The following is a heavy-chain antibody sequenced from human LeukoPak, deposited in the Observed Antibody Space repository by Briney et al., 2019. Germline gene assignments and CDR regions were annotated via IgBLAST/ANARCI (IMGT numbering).Heavy chain of an antibody. CDR1: GFTFSSYN. CDR3: ASYRFDF. Sequence: GGSLRLSCVASGFTFSSYNMNWVRQAPGKGLEWVSHITSTSNTIFYADSVKGRFTISRDNAKNSLYLQMNSLRAEDTAVYYCASYRFDFWGQGALVTVSS. D-gene: IGHD1-14*01. CDR2: ITSTSNTI. J-gene: IGHJ4*02. V-gene: IGHV3-48*01.